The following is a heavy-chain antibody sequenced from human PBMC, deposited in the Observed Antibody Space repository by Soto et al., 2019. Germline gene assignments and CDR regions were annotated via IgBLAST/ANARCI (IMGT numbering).Heavy chain of an antibody. Sequence: GGSLRLSCAASVFTVSSYEMNWVRQAPGKGLEWVSYISINDYATTINYADSVKGRFTISRDNAKNTLYLQMNSLKVEDTAVYYCTRGGLEPFDFWGQGALVTVSS. CDR3: TRGGLEPFDF. CDR2: ISINDYATTI. J-gene: IGHJ4*02. D-gene: IGHD1-1*01. CDR1: VFTVSSYE. V-gene: IGHV3-48*03.